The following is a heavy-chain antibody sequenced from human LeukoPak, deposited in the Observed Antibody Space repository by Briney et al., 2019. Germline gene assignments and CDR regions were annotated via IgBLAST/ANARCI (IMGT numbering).Heavy chain of an antibody. V-gene: IGHV3-30*18. CDR2: ISYDGSNK. D-gene: IGHD6-13*01. J-gene: IGHJ3*02. CDR3: AKDRSSSWSLDI. CDR1: GFTFSSSG. Sequence: GRSLRLSCAASGFTFSSSGMHWVRQAPGKGLEWVAVISYDGSNKYYAESVKGRFTNSRDNSKNTLYLQMNCLRPEDTAVYHCAKDRSSSWSLDIWGQGTMVTVSS.